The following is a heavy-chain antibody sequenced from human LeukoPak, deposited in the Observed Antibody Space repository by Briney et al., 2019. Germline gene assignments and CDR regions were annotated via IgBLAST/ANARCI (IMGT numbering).Heavy chain of an antibody. D-gene: IGHD3-22*01. CDR1: GFTFNSYG. CDR3: VKARKSGVVAPGS. Sequence: GGSLRLSCAASGFTFNSYGMHWVRQAPGKGLEWVTFIAYDGSNEHYVDSVRGRFIISRDNSKLYLQMNSLRAEDTGVYYCVKARKSGVVAPGSWGQGTLVAVSS. J-gene: IGHJ5*02. V-gene: IGHV3-30*02. CDR2: IAYDGSNE.